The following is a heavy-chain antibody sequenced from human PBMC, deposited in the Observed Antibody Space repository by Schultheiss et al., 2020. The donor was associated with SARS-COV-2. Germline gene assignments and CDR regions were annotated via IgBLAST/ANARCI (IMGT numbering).Heavy chain of an antibody. V-gene: IGHV4-61*08. Sequence: SETLSLTCTVSGGSISSGAYYWSWIRQHPGKGLEWIGYIYYSGSTNYNPSLKSRVTISVDTSKNQFSLNLSSVTAADTAVYYCARVPRGGVGPEQGPDYWGQGTLVTVSS. CDR3: ARVPRGGVGPEQGPDY. J-gene: IGHJ4*02. D-gene: IGHD1-26*01. CDR1: GGSISSGAYY. CDR2: IYYSGST.